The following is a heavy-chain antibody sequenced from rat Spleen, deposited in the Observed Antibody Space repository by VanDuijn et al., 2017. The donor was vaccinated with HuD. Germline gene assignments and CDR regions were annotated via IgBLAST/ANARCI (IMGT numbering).Heavy chain of an antibody. CDR2: ISYDGSST. V-gene: IGHV5-7*01. J-gene: IGHJ4*01. D-gene: IGHD1-10*01. CDR3: ARPHNYRYVMDA. Sequence: EVQLVESGGGLVQPGRSLKLSCAASGFTFSDYNMAWVRQAPTKGLEWVATISYDGSSTYYRDSVKGRFTISRDNAKSTLYLQVDSLRSEDTATYYCARPHNYRYVMDAWGQGASVTVSS. CDR1: GFTFSDYN.